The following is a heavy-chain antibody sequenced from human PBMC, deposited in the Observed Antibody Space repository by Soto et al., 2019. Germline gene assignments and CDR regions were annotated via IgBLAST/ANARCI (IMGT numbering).Heavy chain of an antibody. CDR2: ISDSGSNT. CDR1: GFKISSSS. CDR3: ARYYYDSSGYDGMDV. V-gene: IGHV3-48*02. D-gene: IGHD3-22*01. Sequence: EVQLLESGGGLVQPGGSLRLSCVASGFKISSSSMNWVRQAPGRGLEWVAYISDSGSNTLYADSVKGRFTVSRDTAKNSLYLQMSGLRDEDRAVYYCARYYYDSSGYDGMDVWGQGTTVTVSS. J-gene: IGHJ6*02.